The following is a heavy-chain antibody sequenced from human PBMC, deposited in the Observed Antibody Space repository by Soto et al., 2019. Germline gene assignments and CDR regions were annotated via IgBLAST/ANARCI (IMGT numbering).Heavy chain of an antibody. CDR3: AKSGRYDCGGEQWTYYFDT. J-gene: IGHJ5*02. Sequence: GGSLRLSCAASGFTVSSKYMTWVRQAPGKGLEWVAVISYDGSNKYYADSVKGRFTISRDNSKNTLYLQMNSLRAEDTAVYYWAKSGRYDCGGEQWTYYFDTRGQRNMVPVSS. D-gene: IGHD2-21*01. CDR1: GFTVSSKY. V-gene: IGHV3-30*18. CDR2: ISYDGSNK.